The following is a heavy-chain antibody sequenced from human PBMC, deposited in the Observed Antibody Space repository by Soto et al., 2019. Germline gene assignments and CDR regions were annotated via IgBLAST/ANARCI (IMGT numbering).Heavy chain of an antibody. D-gene: IGHD2-2*01. Sequence: GSLRLSCAASGFTFSSYSMNWVRQAPGKGLEWVSSISSSSSYIYYADSVKGRFTISRDNAKNSLYLQMNSLRAEDTAVYYCVRRYCISTSCYLTDPYDYWGQGSLVTGSS. V-gene: IGHV3-21*01. CDR2: ISSSSSYI. CDR3: VRRYCISTSCYLTDPYDY. J-gene: IGHJ4*02. CDR1: GFTFSSYS.